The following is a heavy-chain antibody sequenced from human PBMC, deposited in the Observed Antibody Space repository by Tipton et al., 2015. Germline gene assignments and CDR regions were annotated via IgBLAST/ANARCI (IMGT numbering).Heavy chain of an antibody. CDR1: GVSISGTSYY. Sequence: TLSLTCTVSGVSISGTSYYWSWIRQPPGKELEWIGYIDYSGSTAYNPSLKGRVSISADTSKAQLSLKLRSVTAADTAVYYCARGEQDCRRPICRGGLDVWGQGTMVIASS. V-gene: IGHV4-61*01. J-gene: IGHJ3*01. CDR2: IDYSGST. D-gene: IGHD2-15*01. CDR3: ARGEQDCRRPICRGGLDV.